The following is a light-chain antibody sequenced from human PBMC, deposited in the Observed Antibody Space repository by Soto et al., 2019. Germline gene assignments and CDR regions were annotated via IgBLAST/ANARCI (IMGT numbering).Light chain of an antibody. CDR1: SSNIGTSS. V-gene: IGLV1-44*01. J-gene: IGLJ1*01. CDR3: AAWDDSLNGHV. CDR2: TTN. Sequence: QAVVTQPHSASGTPGQRVTISCSGSSSNIGTSSVHWFQQLPGTAPKLLISTTNQRPSGVPERFSGSKSGTSASLAISGLQSEDEADYYCAAWDDSLNGHVFRTGTKLTVL.